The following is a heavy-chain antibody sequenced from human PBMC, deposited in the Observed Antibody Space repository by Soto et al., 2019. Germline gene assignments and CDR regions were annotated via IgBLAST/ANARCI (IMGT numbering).Heavy chain of an antibody. Sequence: PGGSLRLSCAASGFTFSSYSMNWVRQAPGKGLEWVSSISSSSSYIYYADSVKGRFTISRDNAKNSLYLQMNSLRAEDTAVYYCASEYCSGGSCYLDYWGQGTLVTSPQ. J-gene: IGHJ4*02. D-gene: IGHD2-15*01. CDR1: GFTFSSYS. CDR2: ISSSSSYI. V-gene: IGHV3-21*01. CDR3: ASEYCSGGSCYLDY.